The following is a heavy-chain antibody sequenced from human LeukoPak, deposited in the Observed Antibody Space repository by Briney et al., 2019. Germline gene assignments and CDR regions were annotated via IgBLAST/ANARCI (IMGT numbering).Heavy chain of an antibody. CDR3: AREGYYGSGSNWFDP. D-gene: IGHD3-10*01. Sequence: SETLSLTCTVSGGSISSYYWSWIRQPPGKGLEWIGYIYYSGSTNYNPSLKSRVTISVDTSKNQFSLTVTSVTAADTAVYYCAREGYYGSGSNWFDPWGQGTLVTVSS. CDR2: IYYSGST. CDR1: GGSISSYY. V-gene: IGHV4-59*01. J-gene: IGHJ5*02.